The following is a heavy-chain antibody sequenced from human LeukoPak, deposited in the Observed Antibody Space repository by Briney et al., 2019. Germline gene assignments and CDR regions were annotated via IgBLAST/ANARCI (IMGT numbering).Heavy chain of an antibody. J-gene: IGHJ3*02. CDR2: IYTSGST. Sequence: PSETLSLTCTVSGGSISSSSYYWGWIRQPPGKGLEWIGRIYTSGSTNYNPSLKSRVTMSVDTSKNQFSLKLSSVTAADTAVYYCARDHSPMKWELRGDDAFDIWGQGTMVTVSS. D-gene: IGHD1-26*01. CDR1: GGSISSSSYY. V-gene: IGHV4-39*07. CDR3: ARDHSPMKWELRGDDAFDI.